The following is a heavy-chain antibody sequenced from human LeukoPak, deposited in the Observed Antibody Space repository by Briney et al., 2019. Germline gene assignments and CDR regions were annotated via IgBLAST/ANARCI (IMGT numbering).Heavy chain of an antibody. CDR1: GYAFTGYY. V-gene: IGHV1-2*02. Sequence: ASVKVSCKASGYAFTGYYMQWVREAPGQGLEWMEWINPNSGGTNYAQKFHGRVTMTAEISISTAYMELSRLRADDTAVYYCARPRMEGGLDGYWGQGTLVTVSS. CDR3: ARPRMEGGLDGY. D-gene: IGHD3-16*01. CDR2: INPNSGGT. J-gene: IGHJ4*02.